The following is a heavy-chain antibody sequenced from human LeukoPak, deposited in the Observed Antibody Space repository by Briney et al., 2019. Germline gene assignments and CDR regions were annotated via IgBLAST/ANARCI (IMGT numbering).Heavy chain of an antibody. Sequence: VASVKISCKGSGYSFTSYWIGWVRQMPGKGLEWMGIIYPGDSDTRYSPSFQGQVTISADKSISTAYLQWSSLKASDTAMYYCARQLSPTVVTDYYYYGMDVWGQGTTVTVSS. J-gene: IGHJ6*02. CDR1: GYSFTSYW. D-gene: IGHD4-23*01. V-gene: IGHV5-51*01. CDR3: ARQLSPTVVTDYYYYGMDV. CDR2: IYPGDSDT.